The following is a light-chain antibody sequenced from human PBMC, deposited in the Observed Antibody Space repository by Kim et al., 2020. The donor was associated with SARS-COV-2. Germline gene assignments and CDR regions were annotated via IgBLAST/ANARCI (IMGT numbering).Light chain of an antibody. V-gene: IGKV3-15*01. CDR1: QSANSN. J-gene: IGKJ4*01. Sequence: SVSPGERATRSCRASQSANSNLAWYQQKPGQAPRLLIYDASTRATDIPARFSGSGSGTDFTLTISCLQSEDFAVYYCQQYDKWPLTFGGGTKLEI. CDR3: QQYDKWPLT. CDR2: DAS.